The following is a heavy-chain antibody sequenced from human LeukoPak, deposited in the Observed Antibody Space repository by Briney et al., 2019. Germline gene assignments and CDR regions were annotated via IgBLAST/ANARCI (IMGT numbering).Heavy chain of an antibody. Sequence: SETLSLTCDVSGYSISSGYYWGWIRQPPGKGLEWIGSVFHSGTTYYNPSLKSRVTISIDTSKNQSSLKLSSVTAADTAVYYCARLRGSTIFGVVILDYYMDVWGKGTTVTVSS. CDR3: ARLRGSTIFGVVILDYYMDV. D-gene: IGHD3-3*01. CDR2: VFHSGTT. V-gene: IGHV4-38-2*01. CDR1: GYSISSGYY. J-gene: IGHJ6*03.